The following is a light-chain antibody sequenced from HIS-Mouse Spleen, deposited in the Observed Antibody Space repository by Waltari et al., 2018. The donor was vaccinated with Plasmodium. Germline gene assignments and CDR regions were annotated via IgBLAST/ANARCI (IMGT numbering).Light chain of an antibody. CDR3: YSTDSSGNHRV. CDR2: EDS. J-gene: IGLJ3*02. V-gene: IGLV3-10*01. CDR1: ALQKKY. Sequence: SYELTQPPSVSVPPGKTARITCAGDALQKKYAYWYQQKSGQAPVLVIYEDSKRPSGIPERFSGSSSGTMATLTISGAQVEDEADYYCYSTDSSGNHRVFGGGTKLTVL.